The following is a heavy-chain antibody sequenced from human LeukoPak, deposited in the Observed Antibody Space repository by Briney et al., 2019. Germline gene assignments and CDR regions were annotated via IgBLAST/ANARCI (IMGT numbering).Heavy chain of an antibody. D-gene: IGHD3-22*01. Sequence: RGSLRLSCAASGFTFSSYGMHWVRQAPGKGLEWVAVIWYGGSNKYYADSVKGRFTISRDNSKNTLYLQMNSLRAEDTAVYYCAREYYYDSSGYPPGDWGQGTLVTVSS. CDR3: AREYYYDSSGYPPGD. CDR2: IWYGGSNK. CDR1: GFTFSSYG. V-gene: IGHV3-33*01. J-gene: IGHJ4*02.